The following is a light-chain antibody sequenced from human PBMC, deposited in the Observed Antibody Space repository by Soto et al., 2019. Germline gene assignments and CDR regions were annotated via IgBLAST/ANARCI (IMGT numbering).Light chain of an antibody. CDR1: SSDVGGYNY. CDR3: SSYAGSNWYV. J-gene: IGLJ1*01. CDR2: GVS. V-gene: IGLV2-8*01. Sequence: QSVLTQPPSASGSPGQSVTISCTGTSSDVGGYNYISWYQQYPGKAPKLIIYGVSERPSGVPDRFSGSKPGNTASLTVSGLQTADEAEYYCSSYAGSNWYVFGTGTKVTVL.